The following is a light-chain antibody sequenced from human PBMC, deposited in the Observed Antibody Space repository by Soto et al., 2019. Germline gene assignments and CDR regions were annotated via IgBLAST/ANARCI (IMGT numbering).Light chain of an antibody. CDR3: QQYDSYSWT. V-gene: IGKV1-5*01. CDR1: QSISGW. J-gene: IGKJ1*01. Sequence: DIQMTQSPSTLSASVGDRVTITCRASQSISGWLAWYQQKPGKAPKLLIYDVSSLESGVPSRFSGSGSGTEFILNISSLQPDDFATYYCQQYDSYSWTFDQGTKVDIK. CDR2: DVS.